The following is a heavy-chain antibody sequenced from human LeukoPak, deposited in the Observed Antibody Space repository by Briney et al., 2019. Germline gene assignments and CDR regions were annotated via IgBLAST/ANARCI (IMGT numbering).Heavy chain of an antibody. J-gene: IGHJ4*02. D-gene: IGHD3-22*01. V-gene: IGHV4-4*07. CDR1: GGSISSYY. CDR3: ASKTYDSSGYYYDY. Sequence: SETLSLTCTVSGGSISSYYWSWIRQPAGKGLEWIGRIYTSGSTNYNPSLKSRVTMSVDTSKNQFSLKLSSVTAADTAVYYCASKTYDSSGYYYDYWGQGTLVTVSS. CDR2: IYTSGST.